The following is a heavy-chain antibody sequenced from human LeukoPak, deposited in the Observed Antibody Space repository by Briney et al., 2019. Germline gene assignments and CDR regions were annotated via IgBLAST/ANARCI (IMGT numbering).Heavy chain of an antibody. J-gene: IGHJ5*02. CDR2: IYYSGST. CDR3: ARGPSNYGWFDP. CDR1: GGFISSGGYY. V-gene: IGHV4-31*03. Sequence: SHTLSLTCTVSGGFISSGGYYWSWIRQHPGKGLEWIGYIYYSGSTYYNPSLKSRVTISVDTSKNQFSLKLSSLTAADTAVYYCARGPSNYGWFDPWGQGTLVTVSS. D-gene: IGHD4-11*01.